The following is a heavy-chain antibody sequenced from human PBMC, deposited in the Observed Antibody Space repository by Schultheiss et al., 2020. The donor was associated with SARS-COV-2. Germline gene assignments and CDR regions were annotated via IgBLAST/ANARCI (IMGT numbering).Heavy chain of an antibody. CDR3: ARAYTPYNWFDP. Sequence: SETLSLTCTVSGGSISSYYWSWIRQPPGKGLEWIGYIYYSGSTNYNPTLKSRVTISVDTSKNQFSLKLISVTAADTAVYYCARAYTPYNWFDPWGQGTLVTVSS. J-gene: IGHJ5*02. CDR1: GGSISSYY. CDR2: IYYSGST. V-gene: IGHV4-59*01. D-gene: IGHD1-14*01.